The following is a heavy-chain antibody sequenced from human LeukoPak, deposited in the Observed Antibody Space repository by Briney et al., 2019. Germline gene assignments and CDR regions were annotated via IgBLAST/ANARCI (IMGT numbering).Heavy chain of an antibody. CDR2: INFDGSST. CDR1: GFTLSNYW. Sequence: GGSLRLSCAASGFTLSNYWMHWVRQVPGEGLVWVSRINFDGSSTNYADSVKGRFTISRDNAKNTLYLQMNSLRAEDTAVYYCARDPNTGLPLFDIWGQGTMVTVSS. D-gene: IGHD1-14*01. J-gene: IGHJ3*02. V-gene: IGHV3-74*01. CDR3: ARDPNTGLPLFDI.